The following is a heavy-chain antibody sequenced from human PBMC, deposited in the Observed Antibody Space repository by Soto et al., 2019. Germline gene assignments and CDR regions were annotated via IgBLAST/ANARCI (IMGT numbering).Heavy chain of an antibody. CDR1: GDSVSSNSAT. CDR2: TYYRSKWSN. CDR3: AKLTGRGGQ. J-gene: IGHJ4*02. Sequence: RSQTLSLTCVISGDSVSSNSATWDWIRQSPSRGLEWLGRTYYRSKWSNDYAVSVKSRITITPDTSKNQFSLQLSSVTPEDTAVYYCAKLTGRGGQWGQGTLVTVSS. D-gene: IGHD3-9*01. V-gene: IGHV6-1*01.